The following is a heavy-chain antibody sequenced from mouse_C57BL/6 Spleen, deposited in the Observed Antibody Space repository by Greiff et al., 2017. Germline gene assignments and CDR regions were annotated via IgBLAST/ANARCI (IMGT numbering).Heavy chain of an antibody. D-gene: IGHD1-1*01. J-gene: IGHJ4*01. Sequence: QVQLQQSGAELVRPGASVTLSCKASGYTFTDYEMHWVKQTPVHGLEWIGAIDPETGGTAYNQKFKGKAILTADKSSSTAYMELRSLTSEDSAVYYCTRYYYYGSNYAMDYWGQGTSVTVS. V-gene: IGHV1-15*01. CDR3: TRYYYYGSNYAMDY. CDR2: IDPETGGT. CDR1: GYTFTDYE.